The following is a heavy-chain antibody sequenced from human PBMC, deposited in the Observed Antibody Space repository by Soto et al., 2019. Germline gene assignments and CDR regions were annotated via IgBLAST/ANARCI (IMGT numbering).Heavy chain of an antibody. Sequence: PSETLSLTCTVSGGSISSYDWSWIRQPPGKGLEWIGYIYYSGSTNYNPSLKSRVTISVDTSKNQFSLKLSSVTAADTAVYYCARRYGGNSWLDSWGQGTLVTVSS. D-gene: IGHD3-16*01. CDR2: IYYSGST. CDR1: GGSISSYD. V-gene: IGHV4-59*01. J-gene: IGHJ5*01. CDR3: ARRYGGNSWLDS.